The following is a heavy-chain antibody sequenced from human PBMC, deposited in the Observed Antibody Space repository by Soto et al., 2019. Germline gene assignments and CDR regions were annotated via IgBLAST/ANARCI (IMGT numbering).Heavy chain of an antibody. CDR3: AKDRPSTNSPYGMDV. J-gene: IGHJ6*02. V-gene: IGHV3-23*01. CDR2: TSSSGGAT. Sequence: EVQLLESGGGLVQPGGSLRLSCAASGFTFSSYVMSWVRQAPGKGLEWVSVTSSSGGATYYADSVKGRFTISRDNSKNTLYLQMNSLRAEDTAVYYCAKDRPSTNSPYGMDVWGQGTTVTVSS. CDR1: GFTFSSYV.